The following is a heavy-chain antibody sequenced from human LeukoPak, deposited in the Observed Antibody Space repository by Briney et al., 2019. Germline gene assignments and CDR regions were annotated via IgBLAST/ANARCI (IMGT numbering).Heavy chain of an antibody. D-gene: IGHD3-10*01. CDR3: ASAGSLVRGVTDY. CDR2: IIPIFGTA. CDR1: GGTFSSYA. Sequence: SVKVSCKASGGTFSSYAISWVRQAPGQGLEWMGGIIPIFGTANYAQKFQGRVTITADKSTSTAYMELSSLRSEDTAVYYCASAGSLVRGVTDYWGQGTLVTVSS. V-gene: IGHV1-69*06. J-gene: IGHJ4*02.